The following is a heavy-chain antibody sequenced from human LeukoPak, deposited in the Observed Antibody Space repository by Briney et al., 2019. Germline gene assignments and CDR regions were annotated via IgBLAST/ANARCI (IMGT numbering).Heavy chain of an antibody. CDR3: ARDRPNYYGSDGHYYRRDGDY. CDR1: RLTFSNYA. Sequence: GGSLRLSCAASRLTFSNYAMSWVRQAPGKGLEWVSGISASGGTTYYADSVKGRFTITRDNSENTLYLQMHSLRAEDTAVYYCARDRPNYYGSDGHYYRRDGDYWGRGTLVSVSS. D-gene: IGHD3-22*01. CDR2: ISASGGTT. V-gene: IGHV3-23*01. J-gene: IGHJ4*02.